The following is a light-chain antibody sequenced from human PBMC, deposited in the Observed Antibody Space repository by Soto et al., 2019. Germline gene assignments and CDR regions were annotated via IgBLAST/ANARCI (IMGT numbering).Light chain of an antibody. J-gene: IGLJ1*01. CDR1: NSDVGGYNY. V-gene: IGLV2-14*01. CDR2: EVF. Sequence: QSALTQPASVSGSPGQSITIPCTGTNSDVGGYNYVSWYQHHPGKAPKLMIYEVFNRPSGVSSRFSGSKSGSTASLTISGPQAEDEADYYCSSYTTTNTLYVFGTGTKLTVL. CDR3: SSYTTTNTLYV.